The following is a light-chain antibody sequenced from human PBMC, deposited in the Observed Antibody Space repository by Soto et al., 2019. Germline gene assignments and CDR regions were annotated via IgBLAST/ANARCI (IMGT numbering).Light chain of an antibody. CDR1: SSDVGAYNY. CDR3: SSYTSSSIVV. J-gene: IGLJ2*01. Sequence: QSALTQPASVSGSPGQSITISCTGTSSDVGAYNYVSWYQQHPGKAPKLMIFDVSNRPAGVSNRFSGSKSGNTASLTISGLQAEEEDDYYCSSYTSSSIVVFGGGTKLTV. V-gene: IGLV2-14*03. CDR2: DVS.